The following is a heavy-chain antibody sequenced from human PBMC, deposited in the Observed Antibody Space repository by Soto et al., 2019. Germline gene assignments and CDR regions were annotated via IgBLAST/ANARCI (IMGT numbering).Heavy chain of an antibody. J-gene: IGHJ6*02. CDR3: ARDHGMFLSYYYYGMDV. Sequence: GGSLRLSCAASGFAFSGSAMHWVRQAPGKGLAWVAVISYDGSNTHYAESVKGRFNISRDDSKNTVYLQMNNLRGEDSAVYYCARDHGMFLSYYYYGMDVWGQGTTVTVSS. D-gene: IGHD3-10*02. CDR2: ISYDGSNT. V-gene: IGHV3-30-3*01. CDR1: GFAFSGSA.